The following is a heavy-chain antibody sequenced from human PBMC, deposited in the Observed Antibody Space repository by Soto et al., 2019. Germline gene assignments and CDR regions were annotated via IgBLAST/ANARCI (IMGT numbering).Heavy chain of an antibody. CDR1: GFPFSRYG. V-gene: IGHV3-23*01. D-gene: IGHD5-12*01. J-gene: IGHJ6*02. Sequence: GGSLRLSYEASGFPFSRYGMSWVRQAKGKGLEWVSAISGSGGSTYYADSVKGRFTISRDNSKNTLYLQMNSLRAEDTAVYYCAKDRSGYVYYYGMDVWGQGTTVTVSS. CDR2: ISGSGGST. CDR3: AKDRSGYVYYYGMDV.